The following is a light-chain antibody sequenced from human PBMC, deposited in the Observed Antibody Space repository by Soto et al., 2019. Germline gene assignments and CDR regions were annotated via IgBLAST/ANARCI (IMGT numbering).Light chain of an antibody. V-gene: IGLV2-14*01. CDR3: SSYTSTNTLD. CDR1: RSDVGGYNF. Sequence: QSALTQPASVSGSPGQSITISCTGTRSDVGGYNFVSWYQQHPGKVPKLLIYDVTHRPSGVSNRFSASKSANTASLTISGLQAEDEADYYCSSYTSTNTLDFGGGTKLTVL. CDR2: DVT. J-gene: IGLJ2*01.